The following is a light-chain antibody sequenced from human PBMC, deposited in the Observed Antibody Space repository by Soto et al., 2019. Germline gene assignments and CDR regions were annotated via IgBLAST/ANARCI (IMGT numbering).Light chain of an antibody. CDR2: LNSDGSH. Sequence: QSVLTQSPSASASLGASVKLTCTLSSGHSSYAIAWHQQQPEKGPRYLMKLNSDGSHSKGDGIPDRFSGSSSGAERYLTISNLQSEDEADYYCQTWGTGEVFGGGTKLTVL. J-gene: IGLJ2*01. CDR1: SGHSSYA. V-gene: IGLV4-69*01. CDR3: QTWGTGEV.